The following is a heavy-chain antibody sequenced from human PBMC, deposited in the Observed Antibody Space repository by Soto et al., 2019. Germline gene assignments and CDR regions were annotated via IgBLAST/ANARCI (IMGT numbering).Heavy chain of an antibody. V-gene: IGHV4-59*01. CDR3: ARQGGQQLVGYYYYMDV. Sequence: SETLSLTCTVSGGSISSYYWSWIRQPPGKGLEWIGYIYYSGSTNYNPSLKSRVTISVDTSKNQFSLKLSSVTAADTAVYYCARQGGQQLVGYYYYMDVWGKGTTVTVSS. CDR1: GGSISSYY. CDR2: IYYSGST. D-gene: IGHD6-13*01. J-gene: IGHJ6*03.